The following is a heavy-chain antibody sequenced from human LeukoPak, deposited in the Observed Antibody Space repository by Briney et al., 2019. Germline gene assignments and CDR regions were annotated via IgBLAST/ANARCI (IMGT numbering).Heavy chain of an antibody. Sequence: ASVKVSCKASGYTFASYYMHWVRQAPGQGLEWMGAINPSGGRTSYAQKFQGRVTMTRDTSTSTLYMELSSLRSEDAAVYYCARLRHDNSGPFDYWGQGTLVTVSS. D-gene: IGHD3-22*01. J-gene: IGHJ4*02. V-gene: IGHV1-46*01. CDR2: INPSGGRT. CDR3: ARLRHDNSGPFDY. CDR1: GYTFASYY.